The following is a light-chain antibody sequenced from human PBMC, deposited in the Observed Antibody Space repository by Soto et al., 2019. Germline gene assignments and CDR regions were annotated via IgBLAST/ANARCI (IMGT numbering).Light chain of an antibody. V-gene: IGLV2-14*03. CDR3: GSHTSSSTLV. Sequence: QSVLTQPASVSGSPGQSITISCTGTSSDVGGYNYVSWYQQHPGKAPKLMIYDVNNRPSGVSNRFSGSKSGNTASLTISGLQADDEADYYCGSHTSSSTLVFGGGTKVTVL. CDR1: SSDVGGYNY. J-gene: IGLJ2*01. CDR2: DVN.